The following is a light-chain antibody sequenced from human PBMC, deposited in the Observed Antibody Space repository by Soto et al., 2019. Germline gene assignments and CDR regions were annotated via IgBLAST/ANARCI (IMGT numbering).Light chain of an antibody. CDR3: AAWDGSLNGWV. J-gene: IGLJ3*02. V-gene: IGLV1-44*01. Sequence: QAVVTQPPSAAGTPGQRVTISCSGSRSNIGSNTANWYQQLPQTAPKLLIYDNNQRPSGVPDRFSGSQSGTSASLAISGLQSEDEADYYCAAWDGSLNGWVFGGGTKVTVL. CDR2: DNN. CDR1: RSNIGSNT.